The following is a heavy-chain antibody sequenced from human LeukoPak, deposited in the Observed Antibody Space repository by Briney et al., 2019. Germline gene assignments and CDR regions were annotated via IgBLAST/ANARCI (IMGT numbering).Heavy chain of an antibody. Sequence: SETLSLTCTVSGGSISSSSYYWGWIRQPPGKGLEWIGSIYNSGSTYYNPSLRSRVTISVDTSKNQFSLKLSSVTAADTAVYYCARQSTAMGTFDYWGQGTLVPVSS. CDR3: ARQSTAMGTFDY. V-gene: IGHV4-39*01. J-gene: IGHJ4*02. CDR2: IYNSGST. D-gene: IGHD5-18*01. CDR1: GGSISSSSYY.